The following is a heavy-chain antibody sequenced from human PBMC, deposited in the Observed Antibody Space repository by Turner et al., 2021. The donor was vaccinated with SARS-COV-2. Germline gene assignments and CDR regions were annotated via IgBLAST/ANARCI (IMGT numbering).Heavy chain of an antibody. D-gene: IGHD2-8*01. Sequence: QVQLVQSGAEVKKPGASVKVSCTVSGYTLIELSMHWVTQAPGQGLECMGGCDPEDGETIYAQKFQGRVTMTEDTSTDTVYMELSSLRSEDTAVYYCATAPPYCTNGVCPNWFDPWGQGTLVTVSS. J-gene: IGHJ5*02. V-gene: IGHV1-24*01. CDR2: CDPEDGET. CDR1: GYTLIELS. CDR3: ATAPPYCTNGVCPNWFDP.